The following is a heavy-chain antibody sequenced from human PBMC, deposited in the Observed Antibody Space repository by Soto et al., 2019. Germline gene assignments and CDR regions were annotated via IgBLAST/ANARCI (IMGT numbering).Heavy chain of an antibody. V-gene: IGHV1-3*01. CDR3: ARSFLYCSSTSCYAYYGMDV. J-gene: IGHJ6*02. D-gene: IGHD2-2*01. Sequence: ASLKVSCKASGYTFTSYAMHWVRQAPGQRLEWMTWINAGNGNTKYSQKFQGRVTITRDTSASTAYMELSSLRSEDTAVYYCARSFLYCSSTSCYAYYGMDVWGQGTTVTVSS. CDR1: GYTFTSYA. CDR2: INAGNGNT.